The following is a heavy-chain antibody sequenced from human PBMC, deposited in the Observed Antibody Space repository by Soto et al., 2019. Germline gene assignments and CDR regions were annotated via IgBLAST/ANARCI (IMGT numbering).Heavy chain of an antibody. CDR2: ISWNSGSR. J-gene: IGHJ1*01. Sequence: PGGSLRLSCAASGFTFDDYAMHWVRQAPGKGLEWVSGISWNSGSRGYADSVKGRFTISRDNAKNSLYLQMNSLRAEDTALYYCAKDQIAAPGIFQHWGQGTLVTVS. CDR1: GFTFDDYA. CDR3: AKDQIAAPGIFQH. D-gene: IGHD6-13*01. V-gene: IGHV3-9*01.